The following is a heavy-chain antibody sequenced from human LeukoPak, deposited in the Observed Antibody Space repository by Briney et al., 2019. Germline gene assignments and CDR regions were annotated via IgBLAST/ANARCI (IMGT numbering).Heavy chain of an antibody. D-gene: IGHD1-26*01. CDR2: IYYSGST. CDR1: GGSISTYY. CDR3: ARGGSYYGYFDY. V-gene: IGHV4-59*01. Sequence: PSETLSLTCTVSGGSISTYYWSWRRKPPGKGLEWRAYIYYSGSTNYNPSLNSRVTISVDTSKNLFSLKLSSVTAADTAVYYCARGGSYYGYFDYWGHGALVTVSS. J-gene: IGHJ4*01.